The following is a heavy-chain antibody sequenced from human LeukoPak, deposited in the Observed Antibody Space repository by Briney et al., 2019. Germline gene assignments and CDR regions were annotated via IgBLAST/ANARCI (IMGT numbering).Heavy chain of an antibody. CDR2: IYYSGST. CDR3: ASTQYCSSTSCWWFDP. V-gene: IGHV4-31*03. D-gene: IGHD2-2*01. J-gene: IGHJ5*02. Sequence: SETQSLTCTVSGGSISSGGYYWSWIRQHPGKGLEWIGYIYYSGSTYYNPSLKSRVTISVDTSKNQFSLKLSSVTAADTAVYYCASTQYCSSTSCWWFDPWGQGTLVTVSS. CDR1: GGSISSGGYY.